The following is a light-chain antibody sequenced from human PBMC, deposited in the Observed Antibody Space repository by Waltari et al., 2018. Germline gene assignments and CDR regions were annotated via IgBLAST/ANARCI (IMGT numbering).Light chain of an antibody. Sequence: QSALTQPASVSGSPGQSITLSCTGTSSDVGGYNYVSWYQQYPDKAPKLMIYDVSKRPSGVSNRVSGSKSGNTASLTISGLQAEDEADYYCCSYAGSSTHVLFGGGTKLTVL. V-gene: IGLV2-23*02. J-gene: IGLJ2*01. CDR1: SSDVGGYNY. CDR3: CSYAGSSTHVL. CDR2: DVS.